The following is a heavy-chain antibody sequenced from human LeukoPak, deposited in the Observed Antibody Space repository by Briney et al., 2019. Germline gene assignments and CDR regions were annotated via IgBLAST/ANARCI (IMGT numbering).Heavy chain of an antibody. Sequence: GGSLRLSCAASGFTVSSNYMSWVRQAPGKGLEWVSVIYSGGSTYYADSVKGRFTISRDNSKNTLYLQMNNLRAEDTAVYYCARVAGYSYGRADDDAFDIWGQGTMVTVSS. J-gene: IGHJ3*02. CDR2: IYSGGST. CDR3: ARVAGYSYGRADDDAFDI. CDR1: GFTVSSNY. D-gene: IGHD5-18*01. V-gene: IGHV3-53*01.